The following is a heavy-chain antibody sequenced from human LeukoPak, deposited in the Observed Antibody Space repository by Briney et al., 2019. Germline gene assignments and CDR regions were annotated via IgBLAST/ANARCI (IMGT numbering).Heavy chain of an antibody. CDR1: GFTFGSYG. D-gene: IGHD3-22*01. CDR2: ITPNADRT. CDR3: AIMHGYYDGSGYWVQ. V-gene: IGHV3-23*01. J-gene: IGHJ1*01. Sequence: GGSLRLSCAASGFTFGSYGMSWVRQAPGKGLEWVSFITPNADRTSYADSVEGRFTISRDDPRNTVYMQMNSLRDEDTAVYYCAIMHGYYDGSGYWVQWGQGTLVTVSS.